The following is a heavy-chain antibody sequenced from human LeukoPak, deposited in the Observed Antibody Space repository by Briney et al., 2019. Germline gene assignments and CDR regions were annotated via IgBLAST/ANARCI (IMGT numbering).Heavy chain of an antibody. V-gene: IGHV4-34*01. CDR3: ARRRVPAAIWDIRETTQLDP. J-gene: IGHJ5*02. CDR1: GGSFSGYY. Sequence: SETLSLTCADGGSFSGYYWSWIRQPPGKGLEWIGEINHSGSTNYNPSLKSRVTISVDTSKNQFSLKLSSVTGADTAVYYCARRRVPAAIWDIRETTQLDPWGQGTLVTVPS. D-gene: IGHD2-2*01. CDR2: INHSGST.